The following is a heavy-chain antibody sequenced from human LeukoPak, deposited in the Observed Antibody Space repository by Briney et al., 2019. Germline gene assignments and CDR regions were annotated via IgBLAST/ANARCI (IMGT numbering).Heavy chain of an antibody. CDR2: INPNSGGT. CDR1: GYTFTGYY. J-gene: IGHJ5*02. CDR3: ARGSAFATTYRGGNWFDP. V-gene: IGHV1-2*02. D-gene: IGHD5-24*01. Sequence: ASVKVSCKASGYTFTGYYMHWVRQAPGQGLEWMGWINPNSGGTNYAQKFQGRVTMTRDTSISTVYMELSRLRSEDTAVYYCARGSAFATTYRGGNWFDPWGQGTLVTVSS.